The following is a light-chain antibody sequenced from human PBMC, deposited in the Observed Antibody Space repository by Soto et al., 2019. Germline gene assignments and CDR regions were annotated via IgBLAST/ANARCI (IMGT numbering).Light chain of an antibody. V-gene: IGLV1-40*01. CDR3: QSYDTSLSGWV. CDR2: GSI. CDR1: SSNIGAGFD. Sequence: QAVVTQPPSVSGAPGQRVTISCTGSSSNIGAGFDVHWYQQLPGTAPKLLIYGSINRPSGVPDRFSGSKSGTSASLAITGLQAEDEADYYCQSYDTSLSGWVFGGGTKLTVL. J-gene: IGLJ3*02.